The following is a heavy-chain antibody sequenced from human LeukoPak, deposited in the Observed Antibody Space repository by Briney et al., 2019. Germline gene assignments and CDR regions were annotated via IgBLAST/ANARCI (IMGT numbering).Heavy chain of an antibody. CDR2: INPIFGTA. J-gene: IGHJ4*02. D-gene: IGHD3-3*01. V-gene: IGHV1-69*05. CDR3: ASPTSRDFWSGYYTE. CDR1: GYTFTDYY. Sequence: SVKVSCKASGYTFTDYYIHWVRQAPGQGLECMGWINPIFGTANYAQKFQGRVTITTDESTSTAYMELSSLRSEDTAVYYCASPTSRDFWSGYYTEWGQGTLVTVSS.